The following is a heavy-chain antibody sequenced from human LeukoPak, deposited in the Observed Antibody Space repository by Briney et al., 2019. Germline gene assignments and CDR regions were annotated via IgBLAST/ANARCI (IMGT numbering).Heavy chain of an antibody. D-gene: IGHD5-18*01. CDR2: IYPGDSDT. Sequence: GESLKISCKGSGYSFTSYWIGWVRQMPGKGLEWMGIIYPGDSDTRYSPSFQGQVTIPADKSISTAYLQWSSLKASDTAMYYCARLIGYSYGYSGEFDYWGQGTLVTVSS. CDR1: GYSFTSYW. V-gene: IGHV5-51*01. J-gene: IGHJ4*02. CDR3: ARLIGYSYGYSGEFDY.